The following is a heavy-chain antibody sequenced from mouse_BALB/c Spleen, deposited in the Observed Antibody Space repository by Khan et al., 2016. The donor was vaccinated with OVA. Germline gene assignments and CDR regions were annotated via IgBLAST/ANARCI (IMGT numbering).Heavy chain of an antibody. CDR3: ARQPYYHYHIMDY. CDR2: IWSDGSA. Sequence: QVQLKESGPGLVAPSQSLSITCTISGFSLTNYGVHWVRQPPGKGLEWLVVIWSDGSATYNSALKSRLSISKDNSKNQVFLKMNSLQTDDTAMYXCARQPYYHYHIMDYWGQGTSVTVSS. CDR1: GFSLTNYG. D-gene: IGHD2-10*01. V-gene: IGHV2-6-1*01. J-gene: IGHJ4*01.